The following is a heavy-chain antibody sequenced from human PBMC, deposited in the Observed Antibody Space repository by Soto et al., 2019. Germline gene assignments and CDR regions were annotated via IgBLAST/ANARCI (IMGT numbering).Heavy chain of an antibody. J-gene: IGHJ6*02. CDR3: AKDSSAARYDYYYYGMDV. CDR1: GFTFSSYA. CDR2: ISGSGGST. Sequence: QPGGSLRLSCAASGFTFSSYAMSWVRQAPGKGLEWVSAISGSGGSTYYADSVKGRFTISRDNSKNTLYLQMNSLRAEDTAVYYCAKDSSAARYDYYYYGMDVWGQGTTVTVSS. V-gene: IGHV3-23*01. D-gene: IGHD6-6*01.